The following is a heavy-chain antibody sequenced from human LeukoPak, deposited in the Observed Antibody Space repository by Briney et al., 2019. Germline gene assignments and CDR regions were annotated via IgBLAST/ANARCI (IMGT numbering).Heavy chain of an antibody. CDR2: ISYGGSNK. D-gene: IGHD2-2*01. J-gene: IGHJ4*02. V-gene: IGHV3-30-3*01. Sequence: GGSLRLSCAASGFTFSSYAMHWVRQAPGKGLEWVAVISYGGSNKYYADSVKGRFTITRDNSKNTLYLQMNSLRAEDTAVYYCARGTSYWGQGTLVTVSS. CDR1: GFTFSSYA. CDR3: ARGTSY.